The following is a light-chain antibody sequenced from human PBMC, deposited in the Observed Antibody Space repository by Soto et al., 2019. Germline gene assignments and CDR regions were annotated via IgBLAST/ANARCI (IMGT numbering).Light chain of an antibody. Sequence: SYELTQPPSVSVAPGKTARITCGGNNIGSKGVHWYQQKPGQAPVLVIYFDRERPSGIPERFTGSNSGNTATVTISRVEAGDEADYYCQVWDSKGVFGGGTKLTVL. CDR2: FDR. CDR1: NIGSKG. CDR3: QVWDSKGV. V-gene: IGLV3-21*04. J-gene: IGLJ3*02.